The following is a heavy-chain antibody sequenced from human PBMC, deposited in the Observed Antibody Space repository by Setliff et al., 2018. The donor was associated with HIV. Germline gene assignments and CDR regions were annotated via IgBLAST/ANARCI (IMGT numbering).Heavy chain of an antibody. CDR1: GYSISSGYY. D-gene: IGHD3-22*01. CDR2: IYHSGST. Sequence: SETLSLTCTVSGYSISSGYYWGWIRQPPGKGLEWIGSIYHSGSTYYNPSLKSRVTISVDTSKNQFFLKLSSGTAADTAVYYCARDTPSYYYDSSGFDAFDIWGQGTMVTVAS. V-gene: IGHV4-38-2*02. J-gene: IGHJ3*02. CDR3: ARDTPSYYYDSSGFDAFDI.